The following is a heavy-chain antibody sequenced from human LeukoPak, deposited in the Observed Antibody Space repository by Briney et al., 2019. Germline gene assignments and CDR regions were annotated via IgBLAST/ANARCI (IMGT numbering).Heavy chain of an antibody. D-gene: IGHD3-16*02. CDR1: GFTFSNYW. CDR3: ARDVIY. V-gene: IGHV3-66*01. Sequence: GGSLRLSCAASGFTFSNYWMNWVRQAPGKGLEWVSDINSGGSTYYADSVKGRFTISRDTSKNTLYLQMNSLRAEDTAVYYCARDVIYWGQGTLVTVSS. CDR2: INSGGST. J-gene: IGHJ4*02.